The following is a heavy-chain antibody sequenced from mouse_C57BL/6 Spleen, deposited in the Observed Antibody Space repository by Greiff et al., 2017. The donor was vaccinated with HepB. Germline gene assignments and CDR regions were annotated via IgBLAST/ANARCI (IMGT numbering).Heavy chain of an antibody. V-gene: IGHV1-80*01. J-gene: IGHJ2*01. CDR2: IYPGDGDT. CDR3: ARGDYGSSFDY. Sequence: VQLQQSGAELVKPGASVKISCKASGYAFSSYWMNWVKQRPGKGLEWIGQIYPGDGDTNYNGKFKGKATLTADISSSTAYMQLSSLTSEDSAVYFCARGDYGSSFDYWSQGTTLTVSS. D-gene: IGHD1-1*01. CDR1: GYAFSSYW.